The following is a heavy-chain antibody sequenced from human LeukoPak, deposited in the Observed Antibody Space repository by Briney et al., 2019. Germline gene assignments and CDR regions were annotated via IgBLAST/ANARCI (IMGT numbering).Heavy chain of an antibody. CDR1: GFTFSSYG. V-gene: IGHV3-64*01. J-gene: IGHJ6*03. Sequence: GGSLRLSCAASGFTFSSYGMSWVRQAPGKGLEWVSAISGSGGSTYYANSVKGRFTISRDNSKNTLYLQMGSLRAEDMAVYYCARSAIWFGELSDYMDVWGKGTTVTVS. D-gene: IGHD3-10*01. CDR2: ISGSGGST. CDR3: ARSAIWFGELSDYMDV.